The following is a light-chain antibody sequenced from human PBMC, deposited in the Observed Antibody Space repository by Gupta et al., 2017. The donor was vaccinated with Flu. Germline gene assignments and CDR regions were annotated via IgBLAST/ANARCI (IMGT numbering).Light chain of an antibody. J-gene: IGKJ2*01. V-gene: IGKV3-11*01. CDR1: QSVSTY. CDR3: QQRSNWPAGYT. Sequence: EIVLTQSPATLSLSPGDRATLSCRASQSVSTYLAWYQQKPGQAPKLLIYDASNRATCIPARFSGSGSGTDFTLTISGLESEDCAVYYCQQRSNWPAGYTFGQGTKLEIK. CDR2: DAS.